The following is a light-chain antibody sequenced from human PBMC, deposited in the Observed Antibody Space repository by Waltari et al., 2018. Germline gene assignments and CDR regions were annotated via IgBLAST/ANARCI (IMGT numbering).Light chain of an antibody. CDR3: LQHNRFPYS. V-gene: IGKV1-17*01. Sequence: DIQMTQSPSSLSASVGDTVTITCRASHDISSYLNWFQQKPGKAPKLLIYAATTLQSGVPSRFSGSGSGTDFTLNISSLQPEDFASYYCLQHNRFPYSFGQGTKVEIK. J-gene: IGKJ2*03. CDR2: AAT. CDR1: HDISSY.